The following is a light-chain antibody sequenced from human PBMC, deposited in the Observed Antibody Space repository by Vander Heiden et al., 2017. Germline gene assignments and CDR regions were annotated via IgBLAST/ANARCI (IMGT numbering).Light chain of an antibody. V-gene: IGLV3-25*03. J-gene: IGLJ3*02. Sequence: SVGLTQPPSVHVSPGQTARITCSGDALPKQYAYWYQQKPGQAPVLVIYKDSERPSGIPERFSGSSSGTTVTLTISGVQAEDEADYYCQSADSSGTWVFGGGTKLTVL. CDR2: KDS. CDR3: QSADSSGTWV. CDR1: ALPKQY.